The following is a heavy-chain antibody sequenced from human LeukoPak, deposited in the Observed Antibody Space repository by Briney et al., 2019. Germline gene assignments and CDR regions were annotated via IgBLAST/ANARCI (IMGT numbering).Heavy chain of an antibody. CDR2: IHDSGRS. V-gene: IGHV4-59*01. D-gene: IGHD1-1*01. CDR3: ARAHTNNWHVDY. J-gene: IGHJ4*02. CDR1: GGPTSDYY. Sequence: SETLSLTCTVSGGPTSDYYWSWIRQPPGKGLEWIGYIHDSGRSDYNPSLKSRVSISVDTSKNQLPLKLSSVTAADTAVYYCARAHTNNWHVDYWGQGTLVTVSS.